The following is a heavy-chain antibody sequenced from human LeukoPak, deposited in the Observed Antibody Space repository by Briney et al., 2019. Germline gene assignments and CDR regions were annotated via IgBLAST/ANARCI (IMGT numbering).Heavy chain of an antibody. CDR1: GYTFTGHY. V-gene: IGHV1-2*02. Sequence: GASVKVSCKASGYTFTGHYMHWVRQAPGQGLEWMGWINSDSGGTKYAQKFQGSVTMTRVTSISTAYMELSRLKSDDTAVYYCARGRVHSWSDAFDIWGQGTTVTVSS. D-gene: IGHD1-1*01. CDR2: INSDSGGT. J-gene: IGHJ3*02. CDR3: ARGRVHSWSDAFDI.